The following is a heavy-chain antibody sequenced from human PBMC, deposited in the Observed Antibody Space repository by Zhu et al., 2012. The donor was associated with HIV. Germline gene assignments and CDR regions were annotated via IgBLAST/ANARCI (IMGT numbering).Heavy chain of an antibody. D-gene: IGHD6-19*01. Sequence: QVQLQESGPGLVKPSETLSLTCAVSGYSISSGYYWGWIRQPPGKGLEWIGSIYHSGSTYYNPSLKSRVTISVDTSKNQFSLKLSSVTAADTAVYYCARDGRAQQWLFISGPFDYWGQGTLVAVSS. CDR1: GYSISSGYY. CDR3: ARDGRAQQWLFISGPFDY. J-gene: IGHJ4*02. V-gene: IGHV4-38-2*02. CDR2: IYHSGST.